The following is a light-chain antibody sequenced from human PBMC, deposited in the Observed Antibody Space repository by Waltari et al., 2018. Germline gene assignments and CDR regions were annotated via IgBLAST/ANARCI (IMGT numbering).Light chain of an antibody. Sequence: QSVLTHPPSASGTPGQRVTLSCSGSSSNIGINTLTWYQQLPGTAPKLLIYSNNQRPSGVPDRFSGSKSGTSASLAISGLQSEDEADYYCTAWDDSLNVVLFGGGTKLTVL. CDR3: TAWDDSLNVVL. J-gene: IGLJ2*01. CDR2: SNN. CDR1: SSNIGINT. V-gene: IGLV1-44*01.